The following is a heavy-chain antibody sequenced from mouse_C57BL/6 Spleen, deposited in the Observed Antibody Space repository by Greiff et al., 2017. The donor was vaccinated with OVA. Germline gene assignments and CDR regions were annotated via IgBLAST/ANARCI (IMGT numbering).Heavy chain of an antibody. V-gene: IGHV3-6*01. Sequence: ESGPGLVKPSQSLSLTCSVTGYSITSGYYWNWIRQFPGNKLEWMGYISYDGSNNYNPSLKNRISITRDTSKNQFFLKLNSVTTEDTATYYCARDLQAMDYWGQGTSVTVSS. CDR2: ISYDGSN. CDR1: GYSITSGYY. J-gene: IGHJ4*01. CDR3: ARDLQAMDY.